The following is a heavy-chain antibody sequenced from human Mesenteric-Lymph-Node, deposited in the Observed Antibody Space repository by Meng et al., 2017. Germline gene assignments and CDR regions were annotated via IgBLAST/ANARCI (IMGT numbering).Heavy chain of an antibody. J-gene: IGHJ5*02. CDR2: INHSGST. CDR3: ARVGGYSSSWYRGWFDP. Sequence: SETLSLTCTVSGGSISSGSYYWSWIRQPPGKGLEWIGEINHSGSTNYNPSLKSRVTISVDTSKNQFSLKLSSVTAADTAVYYCARVGGYSSSWYRGWFDPWGQGTLVTVSS. D-gene: IGHD6-13*01. CDR1: GGSISSGSYY. V-gene: IGHV4-39*07.